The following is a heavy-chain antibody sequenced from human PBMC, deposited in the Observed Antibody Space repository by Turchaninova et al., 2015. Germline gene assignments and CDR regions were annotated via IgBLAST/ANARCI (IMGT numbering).Heavy chain of an antibody. CDR2: ISSDGSST. D-gene: IGHD6-19*01. Sequence: EVQLVESGGDLVQPGGSLSLTCLASGFTFSSYWMHGVRQAAGKGLVWVSRISSDGSSTSYADSVKGRFTISRDNAKNTLYLQMNSLRAEDTAVYYCARHVGVAGTSPLGYWGQGTLVTVSS. V-gene: IGHV3-74*01. CDR1: GFTFSSYW. J-gene: IGHJ4*02. CDR3: ARHVGVAGTSPLGY.